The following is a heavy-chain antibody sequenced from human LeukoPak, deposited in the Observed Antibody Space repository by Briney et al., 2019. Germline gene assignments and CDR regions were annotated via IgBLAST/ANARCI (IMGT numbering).Heavy chain of an antibody. CDR3: AGGAVVPAAMSPYYYYGMDV. CDR1: GYTFTSYD. Sequence: EASVKVSCKASGYTFTSYDINWVRQATGQGLEWMGWMNPNSGNTGYAQKFQGRVTMTRNTSISTAYMELSSLRSEVTAVYYCAGGAVVPAAMSPYYYYGMDVWGQGTTVTVSS. V-gene: IGHV1-8*01. D-gene: IGHD2-2*01. CDR2: MNPNSGNT. J-gene: IGHJ6*02.